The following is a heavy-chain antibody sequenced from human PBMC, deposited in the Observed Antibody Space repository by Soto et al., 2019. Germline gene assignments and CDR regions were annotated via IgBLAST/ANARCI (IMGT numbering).Heavy chain of an antibody. Sequence: EVQLLESGGGLVQPGGSLRLSCAASGFTFSSYAMNWVRQAPGKGLEWVSVISGSGGSTYYADSVKGRFTISRDNSKNTLYLQMNRLRAEDTAVYYCARRSSGWYLDYWGQGTLVTVAS. V-gene: IGHV3-23*01. CDR2: ISGSGGST. D-gene: IGHD6-19*01. CDR1: GFTFSSYA. CDR3: ARRSSGWYLDY. J-gene: IGHJ4*02.